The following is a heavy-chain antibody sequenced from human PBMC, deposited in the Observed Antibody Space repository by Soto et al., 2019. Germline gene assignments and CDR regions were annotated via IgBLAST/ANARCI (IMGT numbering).Heavy chain of an antibody. CDR2: ISSSSNAI. CDR3: ARGGSSGWFFLDY. V-gene: IGHV3-48*04. D-gene: IGHD6-19*01. J-gene: IGHJ4*02. Sequence: GGSLRLSCAASGFTVSSNYMSWVRQAPGKGLEWVSYISSSSNAIYYGDSVKGRFTISRDNAKNSLHLRMSSLIAEDTAIYYCARGGSSGWFFLDYWGQGTMVTVSS. CDR1: GFTVSSNY.